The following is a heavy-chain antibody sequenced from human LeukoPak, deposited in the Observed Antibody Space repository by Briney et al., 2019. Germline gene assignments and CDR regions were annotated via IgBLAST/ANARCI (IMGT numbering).Heavy chain of an antibody. CDR2: ISGSGSST. Sequence: PGGSLRLSCAASGFTFSSYALSWVRQAPGKGLEWVSAISGSGSSTYYADSVKGRFTISRDNSKNTLYLQMNSQRAEDTAVYYCARWATIFGVVIASHYFDYWGQGTLVTVSS. J-gene: IGHJ4*02. CDR3: ARWATIFGVVIASHYFDY. D-gene: IGHD3-3*01. CDR1: GFTFSSYA. V-gene: IGHV3-23*01.